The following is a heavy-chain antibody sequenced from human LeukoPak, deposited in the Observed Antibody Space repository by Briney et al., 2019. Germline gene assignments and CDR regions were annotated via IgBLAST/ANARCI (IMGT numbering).Heavy chain of an antibody. Sequence: GGSLRLFCEACGFIFSSHSLNWVRQAPGKGLEWVSSISGSSSYIYYADSVKGRFTISRDNVKNSLYLQMSSLRVEDTAVYYCARMYILTYYYGLDVWGQGTTVTVSS. V-gene: IGHV3-21*01. D-gene: IGHD3-9*01. CDR3: ARMYILTYYYGLDV. CDR2: ISGSSSYI. J-gene: IGHJ6*02. CDR1: GFIFSSHS.